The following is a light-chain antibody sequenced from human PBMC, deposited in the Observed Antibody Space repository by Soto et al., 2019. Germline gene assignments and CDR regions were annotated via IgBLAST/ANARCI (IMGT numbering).Light chain of an antibody. CDR3: CSYAGSSTLV. Sequence: QSALTQPASVSGSPGQSITISGAGTSGGVGSYNLVSWHQQHPGKPPKLMIYEASKRPSGVSNRFSGSKSGNTASLTISGLQAEDEADYYCCSYAGSSTLVFGGGTKVTVL. CDR1: SGGVGSYNL. V-gene: IGLV2-23*01. CDR2: EAS. J-gene: IGLJ3*02.